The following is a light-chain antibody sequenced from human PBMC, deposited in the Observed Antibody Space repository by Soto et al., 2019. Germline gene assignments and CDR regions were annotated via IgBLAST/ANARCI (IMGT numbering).Light chain of an antibody. CDR1: QHINIY. J-gene: IGKJ4*02. CDR3: LQTSRFPFT. V-gene: IGKV1-12*02. CDR2: GGS. Sequence: DIQMTQSPSSVSASVGDRVTITCRASQHINIYLTWYQKRPGKAPKLLIYGGSTLQPGVPSRFSGSGSGTEFTLTISSLQPEDFATYHCLQTSRFPFTFGGGTKVEIK.